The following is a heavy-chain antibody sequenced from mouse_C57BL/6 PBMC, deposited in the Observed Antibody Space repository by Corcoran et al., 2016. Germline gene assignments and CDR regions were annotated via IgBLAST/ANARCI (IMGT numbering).Heavy chain of an antibody. CDR1: GYTFTTYG. CDR2: INTYSGVP. Sequence: QIQLVQSGPELKKPGETVKLSCKASGYTFTTYGMSWVKQAPGKGLKWMGWINTYSGVPTYADDFKGRFAFSLETSASTAYLQINNLKNEDTATYFCARIYGYLYYFDYWGQGTTLTVSS. V-gene: IGHV9-3*01. CDR3: ARIYGYLYYFDY. D-gene: IGHD2-2*01. J-gene: IGHJ2*01.